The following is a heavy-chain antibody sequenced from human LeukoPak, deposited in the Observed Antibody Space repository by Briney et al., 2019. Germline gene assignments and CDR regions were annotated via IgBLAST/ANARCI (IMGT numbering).Heavy chain of an antibody. CDR2: IYPGDSDT. CDR3: ARFSHSSGWFTGYFDY. Sequence: GESLKISCKGSGYSFTSYWIGWVRQLPGKGLEWMGIIYPGDSDTRYSPSFQGQVTISADKSISTAYLQWSSLKASDTAMYYCARFSHSSGWFTGYFDYWGQGTLVTVSS. D-gene: IGHD6-19*01. CDR1: GYSFTSYW. V-gene: IGHV5-51*01. J-gene: IGHJ4*02.